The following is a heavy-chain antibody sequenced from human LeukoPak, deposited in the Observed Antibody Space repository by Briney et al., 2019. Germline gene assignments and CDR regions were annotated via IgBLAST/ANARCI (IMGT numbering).Heavy chain of an antibody. CDR2: ISGSGGST. D-gene: IGHD6-19*01. Sequence: GGSLRLSCAASGFTFSSYWMSWVRQAPGKGLEWVSAISGSGGSTYYADSVKGRFTISRDNSKNTLYLQMNSLRAEDTAVYYCACVHSSGWYLFDYWGQGTLVTVSS. CDR3: ACVHSSGWYLFDY. CDR1: GFTFSSYW. J-gene: IGHJ4*02. V-gene: IGHV3-23*01.